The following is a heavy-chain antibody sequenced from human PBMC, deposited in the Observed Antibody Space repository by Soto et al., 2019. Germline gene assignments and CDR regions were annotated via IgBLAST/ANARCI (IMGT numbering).Heavy chain of an antibody. J-gene: IGHJ4*02. Sequence: QVQLVQSGAEVKKPGASVKVSCKASGYTFTSYDINWVRQATGQGLEWMGWMNPNSGNTGYAQKFQGRSTLTXXPSITTAYMELSSLRSEDTAVYYCARERAAAGFDYWGQGTLVPVSS. V-gene: IGHV1-8*01. CDR2: MNPNSGNT. D-gene: IGHD6-13*01. CDR3: ARERAAAGFDY. CDR1: GYTFTSYD.